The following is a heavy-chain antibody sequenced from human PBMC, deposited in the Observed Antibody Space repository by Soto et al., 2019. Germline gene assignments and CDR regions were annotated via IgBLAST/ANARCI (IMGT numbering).Heavy chain of an antibody. D-gene: IGHD6-13*01. CDR3: ARHSSIAAAGGHWFDP. J-gene: IGHJ5*02. CDR2: IYYSGST. CDR1: GGSISSSSYY. V-gene: IGHV4-39*01. Sequence: SETLSLTCTVSGGSISSSSYYWGWIRQPPGKGLEWIGSIYYSGSTYYNPSLKSRVTISVDTSKNQFSLKLSSVTAADTAVYYCARHSSIAAAGGHWFDPWGQGTLVTVSS.